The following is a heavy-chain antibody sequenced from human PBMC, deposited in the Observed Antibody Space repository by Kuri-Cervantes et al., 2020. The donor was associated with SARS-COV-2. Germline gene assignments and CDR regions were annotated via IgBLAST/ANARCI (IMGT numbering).Heavy chain of an antibody. V-gene: IGHV3-23*01. D-gene: IGHD4-17*01. CDR1: GFTFSSYA. Sequence: GESLKISCAASGFTFSSYAMSWVRQATGKGLEWVSAIGTAGDPYYPGSVKGRFTISRDNSKNTLYLQMNSLRAEDTAVYYCAKHLTIYGDYVLSLTEDAFDIWGQGTMVTVSS. CDR3: AKHLTIYGDYVLSLTEDAFDI. CDR2: IGTAGDP. J-gene: IGHJ3*02.